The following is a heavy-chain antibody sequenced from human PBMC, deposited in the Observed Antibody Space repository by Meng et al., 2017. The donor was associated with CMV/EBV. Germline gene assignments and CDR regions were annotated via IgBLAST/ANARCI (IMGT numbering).Heavy chain of an antibody. CDR1: GFTFDDYA. Sequence: SLKISCAASGFTFDDYAMHWVRQAPGKGLEWVSGISWNSGSIGYADSVKGRFTISRDNAKNSLYLQMNSLRAEDTALYYCAREGGGSTRGYYFDYWGQGTLVTVSS. CDR3: AREGGGSTRGYYFDY. D-gene: IGHD2-2*01. CDR2: ISWNSGSI. V-gene: IGHV3-9*01. J-gene: IGHJ4*02.